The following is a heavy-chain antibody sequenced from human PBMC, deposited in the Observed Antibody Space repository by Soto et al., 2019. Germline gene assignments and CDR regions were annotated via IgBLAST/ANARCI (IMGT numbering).Heavy chain of an antibody. D-gene: IGHD5-18*01. CDR3: ASPKGYSYGYFDY. CDR1: GGTISSSNYY. J-gene: IGHJ4*02. V-gene: IGHV4-39*01. CDR2: IYYSGST. Sequence: SETLSLTCTVSGGTISSSNYYWGWIRQPPGKGLEWIGSIYYSGSTYYNPSLRSRVTISVDTSKNQFSLKLSSVTAADTAVYYCASPKGYSYGYFDYWGQGALVTVSS.